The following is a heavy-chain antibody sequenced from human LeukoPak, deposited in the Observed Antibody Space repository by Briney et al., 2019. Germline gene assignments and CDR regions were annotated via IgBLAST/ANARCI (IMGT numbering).Heavy chain of an antibody. V-gene: IGHV3-48*04. CDR3: AKDLGWVGRRYFDCSALDY. D-gene: IGHD3-9*01. J-gene: IGHJ4*02. CDR1: GFTFTSYS. CDR2: ISSSSSII. Sequence: GGSLRLSCAASGFTFTSYSMNWVRQAPGKGLEWVSYISSSSSIIYYADSVKGRFTISRDNAKNSLYLQMNSLRAEDTAVYYCAKDLGWVGRRYFDCSALDYWGQGTLVTVSS.